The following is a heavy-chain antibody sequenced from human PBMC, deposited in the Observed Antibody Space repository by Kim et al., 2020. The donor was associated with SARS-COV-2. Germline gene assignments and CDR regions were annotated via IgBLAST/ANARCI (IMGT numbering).Heavy chain of an antibody. D-gene: IGHD3-10*01. J-gene: IGHJ4*02. CDR2: LSYDGSNK. CDR3: AKGRGYYGSGSDY. CDR1: GFTFSNRA. Sequence: GGSLRLSCVASGFTFSNRAMYWVRQAPGKGLEWVAFLSYDGSNKDYVESVKGRFTISRDNSKNTLYLQMNSLTSEDTAVYYCAKGRGYYGSGSDYWGQGNLVTVSS. V-gene: IGHV3-30*18.